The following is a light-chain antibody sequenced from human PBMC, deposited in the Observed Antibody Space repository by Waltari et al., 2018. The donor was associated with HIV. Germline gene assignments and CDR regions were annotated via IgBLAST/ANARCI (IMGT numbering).Light chain of an antibody. J-gene: IGKJ1*01. CDR1: QSVLHSSNNKNY. Sequence: DIVLKPSPDSLAVSLGERATVNCKSTQSVLHSSNNKNYLAWYQQKPGQPPNLLIYWASTRESGVPDRFSGSGSGTDFTLTISSLQAEDVAVYYCQQYYNSPLTFGQGTKVEIK. V-gene: IGKV4-1*01. CDR3: QQYYNSPLT. CDR2: WAS.